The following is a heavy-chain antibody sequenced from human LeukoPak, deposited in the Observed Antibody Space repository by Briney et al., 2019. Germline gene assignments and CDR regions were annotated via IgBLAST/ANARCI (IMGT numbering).Heavy chain of an antibody. CDR1: GGSISSGDYY. J-gene: IGHJ5*02. CDR2: IYYSGST. V-gene: IGHV4-30-4*01. CDR3: ARVRRGTMVRGVSGWFDP. D-gene: IGHD3-10*01. Sequence: SQTLSLTCIVSGGSISSGDYYWRWIRQPPGKGLECIGNIYYSGSTFYNPTLKSPITISVDTSKQRFSLKLSSVTAGDTAVYYCARVRRGTMVRGVSGWFDPWGQGTLVTVSS.